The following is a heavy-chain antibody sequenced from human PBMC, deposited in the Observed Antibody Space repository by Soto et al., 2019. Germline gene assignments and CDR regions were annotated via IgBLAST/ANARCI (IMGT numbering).Heavy chain of an antibody. J-gene: IGHJ5*02. CDR2: TYESGSS. CDR1: GGSISSRNRY. D-gene: IGHD1-26*01. V-gene: IGHV4-39*01. Sequence: SETLSLTCTVSGGSISSRNRYWGWLRQPPGRGLEWIGSTYESGSSDYNPSVKSRVTMSVDMSKNQFSLKINSVTAADTAMYFCARHGDTGSLRTWFDLWGQGTLVTVSS. CDR3: ARHGDTGSLRTWFDL.